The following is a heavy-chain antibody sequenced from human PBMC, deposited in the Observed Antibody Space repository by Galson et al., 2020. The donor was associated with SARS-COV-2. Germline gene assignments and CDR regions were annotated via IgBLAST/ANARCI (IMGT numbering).Heavy chain of an antibody. J-gene: IGHJ4*02. CDR1: GFTFSNYD. V-gene: IGHV3-30*18. Sequence: GESLKISCAASGFTFSNYDMHWVRQAPGKGLEWVAIISYEGSIKYYADSVKGRFTISRDNYKNTLYLQMNSLRADDTAVYYCAKEVSSMYCCGDSCRARYFDYWGQGTLVTVSS. CDR3: AKEVSSMYCCGDSCRARYFDY. D-gene: IGHD2-15*01. CDR2: ISYEGSIK.